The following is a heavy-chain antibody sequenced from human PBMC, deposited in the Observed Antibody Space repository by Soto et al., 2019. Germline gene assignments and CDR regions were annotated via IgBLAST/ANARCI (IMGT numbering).Heavy chain of an antibody. Sequence: GGSLRLSCAASGFTFSSYAMHWVRQAPGKGLEWVAVISYDGSNKYYADSVKGRFTISRDNSKNTLYLQMNSLRAEDTAVYYCARELEAVAGSYYYYGMDVWGPGTTVTVSS. D-gene: IGHD6-19*01. CDR1: GFTFSSYA. CDR2: ISYDGSNK. J-gene: IGHJ6*02. CDR3: ARELEAVAGSYYYYGMDV. V-gene: IGHV3-30-3*01.